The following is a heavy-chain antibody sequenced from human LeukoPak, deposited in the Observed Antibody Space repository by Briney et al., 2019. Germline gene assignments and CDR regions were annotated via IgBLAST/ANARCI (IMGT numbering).Heavy chain of an antibody. J-gene: IGHJ4*02. V-gene: IGHV1-2*02. CDR2: INPNSGGT. D-gene: IGHD2-2*01. Sequence: GASVKVSCMASGYTFTGYYMHWVRPAPGQGLEWMRWINPNSGGTNYAQKFQGRVTMTRDTSISTAYMELSRLRSDDTAVYYCARGRMGCSSTSCHPRDYWGQGTLVTVSS. CDR3: ARGRMGCSSTSCHPRDY. CDR1: GYTFTGYY.